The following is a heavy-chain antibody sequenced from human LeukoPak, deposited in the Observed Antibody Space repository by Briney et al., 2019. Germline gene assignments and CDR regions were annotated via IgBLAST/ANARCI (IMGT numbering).Heavy chain of an antibody. CDR3: ARGSLGNLDY. CDR1: GGSISNSY. D-gene: IGHD7-27*01. Sequence: PSETLSLNCTVSGGSISNSYWSWIRQPAGKGLEWIGRIYASGSPNYNPSLKSRVTMSVDTSENQFSLRVNSVTAADTAVYYCARGSLGNLDYWGQGTLVTVSS. V-gene: IGHV4-4*07. CDR2: IYASGSP. J-gene: IGHJ4*02.